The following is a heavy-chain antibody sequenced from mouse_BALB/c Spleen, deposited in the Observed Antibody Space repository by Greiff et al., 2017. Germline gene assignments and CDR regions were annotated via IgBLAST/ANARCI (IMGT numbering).Heavy chain of an antibody. V-gene: IGHV3-2*02. J-gene: IGHJ4*01. CDR3: ARTDYYAMDY. CDR2: ISYSGST. Sequence: VQLKESGPGLVKPSQSLSLTCTVTGYSITSDYAWNWIRQFPGNTLEWMGYISYSGSTSYNPSLKSRISITRDTSKNQFFLQLNSVTTEDTATYYCARTDYYAMDYWGQGTSVTVSS. CDR1: GYSITSDYA.